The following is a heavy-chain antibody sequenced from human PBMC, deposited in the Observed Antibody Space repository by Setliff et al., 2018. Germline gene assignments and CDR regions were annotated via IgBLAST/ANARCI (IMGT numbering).Heavy chain of an antibody. J-gene: IGHJ4*02. CDR2: IYYRGDT. CDR3: TRAFGDFPNVLQDF. CDR1: GGSISSGVYY. Sequence: SETLSLTCTVPGGSISSGVYYWAWIRQPPGKGLEWIGRIYYRGDTYYNASLKSRLTLSVDTSKNQVSLNLSSVTAADTAVYYCTRAFGDFPNVLQDFWGLGTLVTVSS. D-gene: IGHD4-17*01. V-gene: IGHV4-39*03.